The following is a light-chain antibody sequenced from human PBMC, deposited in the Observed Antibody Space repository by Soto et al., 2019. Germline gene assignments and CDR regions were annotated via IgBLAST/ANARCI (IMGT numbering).Light chain of an antibody. CDR1: SSNIGSNF. Sequence: QSVLTQPPSTSGTPGQRVTISCSGSSSNIGSNFLYWYQQLPGTAPKLLIYRNNQRPSGVPARFSVSKSGTSASLAISGLRSEDEVAYYCATWDDNLSGVIFGGGTKVTVL. CDR3: ATWDDNLSGVI. J-gene: IGLJ2*01. V-gene: IGLV1-47*01. CDR2: RNN.